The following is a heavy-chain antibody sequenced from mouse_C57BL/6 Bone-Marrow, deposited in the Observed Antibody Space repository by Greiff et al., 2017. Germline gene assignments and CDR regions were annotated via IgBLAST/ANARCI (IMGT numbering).Heavy chain of an antibody. CDR2: INPNYGTT. J-gene: IGHJ4*01. D-gene: IGHD2-4*01. CDR3: ASGYYYDYAMDY. Sequence: VHVKQSGPELVKPGASVKISCKASGYSFTDYNMNWVKQSNGKSLEWIGVINPNYGTTNYNQKFKGKATLTVDQSSSTAYMQLNSLTSEDSAVYYCASGYYYDYAMDYWGQGTSVTVSS. CDR1: GYSFTDYN. V-gene: IGHV1-39*01.